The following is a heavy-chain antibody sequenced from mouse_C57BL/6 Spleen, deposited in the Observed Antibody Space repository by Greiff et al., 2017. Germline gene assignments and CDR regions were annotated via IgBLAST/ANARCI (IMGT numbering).Heavy chain of an antibody. CDR2: IHPNSGST. V-gene: IGHV1-64*01. CDR3: ARDYDYDGDYYAMDY. Sequence: VQLQQPGAELVKPGASVKLSCKASGYTFTSYWMHWVKQRPGQGLEWIGMIHPNSGSTNYNEKFKSKATLTVDKSSSTAYMQLSSLTSEDSAVYYCARDYDYDGDYYAMDYWGQGTSVTVSS. CDR1: GYTFTSYW. D-gene: IGHD2-4*01. J-gene: IGHJ4*01.